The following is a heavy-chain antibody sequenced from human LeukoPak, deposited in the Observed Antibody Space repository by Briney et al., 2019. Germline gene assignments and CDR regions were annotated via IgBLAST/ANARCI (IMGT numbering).Heavy chain of an antibody. V-gene: IGHV3-21*01. CDR3: ARGLGYYDSHDAFDI. Sequence: GGSLRLSCAASGFTFSGYSMNWVRQAPGKGLEWVSSISSSSSYIYYADSVKGRFTISRDNAKNSLYLQMKNLRAEDTAVYYCARGLGYYDSHDAFDIWGEGAMVTVSS. D-gene: IGHD3-22*01. CDR2: ISSSSSYI. CDR1: GFTFSGYS. J-gene: IGHJ3*02.